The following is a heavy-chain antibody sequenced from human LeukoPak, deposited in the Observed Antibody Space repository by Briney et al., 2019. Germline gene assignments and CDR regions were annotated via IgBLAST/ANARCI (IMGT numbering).Heavy chain of an antibody. D-gene: IGHD6-19*01. V-gene: IGHV3-30*02. CDR2: IRYDGSNQ. CDR3: AKVSTSGSFNNALDM. Sequence: GGSLRLSCAASGFSFSSHGLHWVRQAPGKGLEWVAFIRYDGSNQYYADSVKGRFTISRDDSKNTLYLQMDSLRAEDTAVYYCAKVSTSGSFNNALDMWGQGTIVTVSS. J-gene: IGHJ3*02. CDR1: GFSFSSHG.